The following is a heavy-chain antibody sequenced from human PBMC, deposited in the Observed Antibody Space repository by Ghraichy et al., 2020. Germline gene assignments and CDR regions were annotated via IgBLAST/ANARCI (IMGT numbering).Heavy chain of an antibody. CDR3: ASATYYYDSSGYYYGLWLDY. CDR2: ISAYNGNT. D-gene: IGHD3-22*01. Sequence: ASVKVSCKASGYTFTSYGISWVRQAPGQGLEWMGWISAYNGNTNYAQKLQGRVTMTTDTSTSTAYMELRSLRSDDTAVYYCASATYYYDSSGYYYGLWLDYWGQGTLVTVSS. CDR1: GYTFTSYG. J-gene: IGHJ4*02. V-gene: IGHV1-18*01.